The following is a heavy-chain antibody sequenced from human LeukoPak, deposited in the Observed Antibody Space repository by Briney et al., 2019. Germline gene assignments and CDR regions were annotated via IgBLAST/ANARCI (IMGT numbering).Heavy chain of an antibody. J-gene: IGHJ3*02. Sequence: GGSLRLSCAASGYTFSSYAMSWVRQAPGKGLEWVSAISGSGGSTYYADSVKGRFTISRDNSKNTLYLQMNSLRAEDTAVYCCAKDESTIFGADLFDAFDIWGQGTMVTVSS. CDR1: GYTFSSYA. V-gene: IGHV3-23*01. CDR2: ISGSGGST. D-gene: IGHD3-3*01. CDR3: AKDESTIFGADLFDAFDI.